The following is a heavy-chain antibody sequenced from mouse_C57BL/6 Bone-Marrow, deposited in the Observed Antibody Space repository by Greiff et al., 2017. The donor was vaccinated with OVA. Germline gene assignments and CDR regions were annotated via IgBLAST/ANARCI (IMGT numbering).Heavy chain of an antibody. Sequence: QVQLQQPGAELVKPGASVKMSCKASGYTFTSYWITWVKQRPGQGLEWIGDISPGSGSTNYNEKFKSKATLTVDTSYSTAYMQLSSLTSEDSAVYYCARDYYGSSYHYFDYWGQGTTLTVSS. J-gene: IGHJ2*01. D-gene: IGHD1-1*01. CDR3: ARDYYGSSYHYFDY. CDR2: ISPGSGST. V-gene: IGHV1-55*01. CDR1: GYTFTSYW.